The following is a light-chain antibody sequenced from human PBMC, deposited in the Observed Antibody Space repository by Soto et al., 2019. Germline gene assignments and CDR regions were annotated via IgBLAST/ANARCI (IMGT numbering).Light chain of an antibody. V-gene: IGKV1-39*01. Sequence: DIQLTQSPSSLSASVGDRVSITCRASQNIFPYLHWYQSKPGKAPKLLIFSTSTLHTGVPSRFSGSGSGTEFTLTISSLQPDDFATYYCLQTYSSSVFTFGLGTKLESK. CDR3: LQTYSSSVFT. J-gene: IGKJ2*01. CDR2: STS. CDR1: QNIFPY.